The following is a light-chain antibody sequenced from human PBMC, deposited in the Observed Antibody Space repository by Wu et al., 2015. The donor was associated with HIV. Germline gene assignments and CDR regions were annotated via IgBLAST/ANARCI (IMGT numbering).Light chain of an antibody. Sequence: EIVMTQSPVTLSVSPGERVTLFCRASQSVSSNLAWYQQKPGQAPRLLIYGASARANGIPARFSGSGSGTEFTLTISSMQSEDFAVYFCQQYNNWPPYTFGQGTKLEIK. CDR3: QQYNNWPPYT. V-gene: IGKV3-15*01. CDR2: GAS. J-gene: IGKJ2*01. CDR1: QSVSSN.